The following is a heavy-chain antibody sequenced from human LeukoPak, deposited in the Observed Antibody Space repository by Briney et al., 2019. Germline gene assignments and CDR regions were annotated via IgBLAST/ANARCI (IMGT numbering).Heavy chain of an antibody. CDR2: ISYDGSNK. V-gene: IGHV3-30-3*01. CDR1: GFTFSSYA. Sequence: GGSLRLSCAASGFTFSSYAMHWVRQAPGKGLEWVAVISYDGSNKYYADSVEGRFTISRDNSKNTLYLQMNSLRAEDTAVYYCARVGGSYGPFDYWGQGTLVTVSS. J-gene: IGHJ4*02. CDR3: ARVGGSYGPFDY. D-gene: IGHD3-16*01.